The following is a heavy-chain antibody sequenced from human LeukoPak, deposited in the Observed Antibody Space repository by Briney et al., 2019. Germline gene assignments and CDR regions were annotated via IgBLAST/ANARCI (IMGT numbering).Heavy chain of an antibody. V-gene: IGHV3-73*01. CDR1: GFTFSGSA. D-gene: IGHD5-18*01. J-gene: IGHJ4*02. CDR2: IRSKVNSYAT. Sequence: GGSLRLSCAASGFTFSGSAMHWVRQASGKGLEWVGRIRSKVNSYATAYSASVKGRFTISRDDSKNTAYLQMNSLITEDTAVYYCSRHVDTAMDYYFDYWGQGIMVTVSS. CDR3: SRHVDTAMDYYFDY.